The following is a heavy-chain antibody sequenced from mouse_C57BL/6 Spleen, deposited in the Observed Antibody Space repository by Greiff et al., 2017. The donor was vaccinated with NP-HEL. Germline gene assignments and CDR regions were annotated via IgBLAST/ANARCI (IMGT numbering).Heavy chain of an antibody. CDR2: ILPGRGST. J-gene: IGHJ3*01. Sequence: QVQLQQSGAELMKPGASVKLSCKATGFTFTGYWIEWVKQSPGHGLEWIGEILPGRGSTNYNEKFKGKATFTADTSSNTAYMQLSSLTTEDSAIYYGARREGIDDYDDGFAYWGQGTLVTVSA. V-gene: IGHV1-9*01. D-gene: IGHD2-4*01. CDR1: GFTFTGYW. CDR3: ARREGIDDYDDGFAY.